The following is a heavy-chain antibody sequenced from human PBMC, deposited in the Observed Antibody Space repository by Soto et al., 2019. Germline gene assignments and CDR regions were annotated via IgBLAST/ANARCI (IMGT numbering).Heavy chain of an antibody. V-gene: IGHV4-4*07. J-gene: IGHJ4*02. D-gene: IGHD3-3*01. Sequence: SETLSLTCTVSGGSLTKYYWSWIRQPAGKGLEWIGRVSTSGNVVSKASLRSRLTMSVDTSKNQFSLRLTSVAAADTAVYYCARDNNDFWSLYPLAFDYWGQGALVTVSS. CDR2: VSTSGNV. CDR1: GGSLTKYY. CDR3: ARDNNDFWSLYPLAFDY.